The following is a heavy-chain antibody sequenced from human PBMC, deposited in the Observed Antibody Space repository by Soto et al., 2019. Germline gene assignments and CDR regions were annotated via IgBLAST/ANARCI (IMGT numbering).Heavy chain of an antibody. J-gene: IGHJ3*02. CDR3: ARSSGWYALDI. Sequence: QVQLVQSGAEVKKPGASVKISCKASGYIFTTYTIHWVRQAPGQRLEWMGWIVAGDGNTRYSQRFQDRVTITRDASARTAYMELSSLRSEDTAVYYCARSSGWYALDIWGQGTMVIVSS. V-gene: IGHV1-3*01. CDR1: GYIFTTYT. CDR2: IVAGDGNT. D-gene: IGHD6-19*01.